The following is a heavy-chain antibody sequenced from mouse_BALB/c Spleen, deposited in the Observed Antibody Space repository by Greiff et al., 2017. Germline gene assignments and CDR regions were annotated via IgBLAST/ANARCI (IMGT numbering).Heavy chain of an antibody. D-gene: IGHD1-1*01. CDR3: ARDIYGYAMDY. Sequence: EVKLQESGGGLVQPGGSLSLSCATSGFTFTDYYMSWVRQPPGKALEWLGFIRNKANGYTTEYSASVKGRFTISRDNSQSILYLQMNTLRAEDSATYYCARDIYGYAMDYWGQGTSVTVSS. J-gene: IGHJ4*01. CDR1: GFTFTDYY. CDR2: IRNKANGYTT. V-gene: IGHV7-3*02.